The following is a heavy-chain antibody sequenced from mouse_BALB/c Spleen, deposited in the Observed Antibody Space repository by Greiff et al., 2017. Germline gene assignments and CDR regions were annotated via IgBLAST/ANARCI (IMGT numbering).Heavy chain of an antibody. D-gene: IGHD1-1*01. V-gene: IGHV5-6*01. CDR3: ARQGYYGSSSDYYAMDY. CDR2: ISSGGSYT. CDR1: GFTFSSYG. J-gene: IGHJ4*01. Sequence: EVKVVESGGDLVKPGGSLKLSCAASGFTFSSYGMSWVRQTPDKRLEWVATISSGGSYTYYPDSVKGRFTISRDNAKNTLYLQMSSLKSEDTAMYYCARQGYYGSSSDYYAMDYWGQGTSVTVSS.